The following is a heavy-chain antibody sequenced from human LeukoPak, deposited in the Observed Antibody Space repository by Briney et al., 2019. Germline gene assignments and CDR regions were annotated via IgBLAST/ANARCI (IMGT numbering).Heavy chain of an antibody. CDR1: GFTVSSNY. V-gene: IGHV3-53*01. CDR3: ARVQWELGFDY. J-gene: IGHJ4*02. Sequence: GGSLRLSCAASGFTVSSNYMSWVRQAPGEGLEWVSVIYSGGSTYYADSVKGRFTISRDNSKNTLYLQMNSLRAEDTAVYYCARVQWELGFDYWGQGTLVTVSS. D-gene: IGHD1-26*01. CDR2: IYSGGST.